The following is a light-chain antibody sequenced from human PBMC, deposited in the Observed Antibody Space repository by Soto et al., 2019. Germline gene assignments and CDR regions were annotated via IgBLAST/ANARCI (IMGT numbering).Light chain of an antibody. CDR1: QSISSSY. Sequence: EIVLTQSPGTLSLSPRERATLSCRASQSISSSYLAWYQQKPGQAPRLLIYGASSRATGIPDRFSGSGSGTDFTLTISRLEPEDFAVYYCQQFGSSPPLYTFGQGTSLEI. CDR2: GAS. CDR3: QQFGSSPPLYT. J-gene: IGKJ2*01. V-gene: IGKV3-20*01.